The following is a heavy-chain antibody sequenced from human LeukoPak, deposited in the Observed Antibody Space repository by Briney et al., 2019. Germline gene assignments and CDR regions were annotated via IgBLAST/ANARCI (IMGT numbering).Heavy chain of an antibody. Sequence: GRSLRLSCAASGFTFDDYAMHWVRQAPGKGLDWVSGISWNSGSIGYADSVKGRFTISRDNAKNSLYLQMNSLRAEDTALYYCAKVYSSGWSAFDYWGQGTLVTVSS. CDR3: AKVYSSGWSAFDY. CDR2: ISWNSGSI. J-gene: IGHJ4*02. D-gene: IGHD6-19*01. CDR1: GFTFDDYA. V-gene: IGHV3-9*01.